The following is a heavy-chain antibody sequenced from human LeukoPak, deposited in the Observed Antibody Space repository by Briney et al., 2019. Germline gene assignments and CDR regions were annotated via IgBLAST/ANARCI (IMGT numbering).Heavy chain of an antibody. CDR3: ASFYSGGYRDFDY. CDR2: ISSSSSYI. V-gene: IGHV3-21*01. Sequence: PGGSLRLSCAASGFTFSSYSMNWVRQAPGQGLKWFSSISSSSSYIYYADSVKGRFTISRDNAKNSLYLQMNSLRAEDTAVYYCASFYSGGYRDFDYWGQGTLVTVSS. CDR1: GFTFSSYS. D-gene: IGHD1-26*01. J-gene: IGHJ4*02.